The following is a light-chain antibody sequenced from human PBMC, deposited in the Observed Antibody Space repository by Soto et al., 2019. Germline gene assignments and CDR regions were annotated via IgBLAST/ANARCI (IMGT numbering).Light chain of an antibody. V-gene: IGKV1-27*01. Sequence: DIQMTQSPSSLYASVEARVTITCRASQGISNYLAWYQQKPAKVPKLLIYAASTLQSRVPSRFNVSGFGTDFTLTISSLQAEDVATYYYQKYNSAPLTFGPGTKVDIK. CDR3: QKYNSAPLT. CDR2: AAS. CDR1: QGISNY. J-gene: IGKJ3*01.